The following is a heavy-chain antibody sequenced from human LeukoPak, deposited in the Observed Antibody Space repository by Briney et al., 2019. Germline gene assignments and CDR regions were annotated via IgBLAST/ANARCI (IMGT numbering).Heavy chain of an antibody. Sequence: PGGSLRLSCAASGFTFDDYAMHWVRQAPGKGLEWVSGISWNSGSIGYADSVKGRFTISRDNAKNSLYLQMNSLRAEDTAVYYCARDSTGHYWGQGTLATVSS. J-gene: IGHJ4*02. V-gene: IGHV3-9*01. CDR2: ISWNSGSI. D-gene: IGHD2-8*02. CDR1: GFTFDDYA. CDR3: ARDSTGHY.